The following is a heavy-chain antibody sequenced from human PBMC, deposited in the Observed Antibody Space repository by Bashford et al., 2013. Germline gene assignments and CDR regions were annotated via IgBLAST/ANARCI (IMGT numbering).Heavy chain of an antibody. CDR1: GGSISSSSDY. CDR2: ISYSGST. J-gene: IGHJ1*01. V-gene: IGHV4-39*01. D-gene: IGHD3-22*01. Sequence: SETLSLTCTVSGGSISSSSDYWGWIRQPPGKGLEWIGSISYSGSTHYNPSLESRVTISVDTSQNQFSLKLNSVTAADTAAYYCAIIKPHPTNYYDSSGFFQHWGQGTLVTVSS. CDR3: AIIKPHPTNYYDSSGFFQH.